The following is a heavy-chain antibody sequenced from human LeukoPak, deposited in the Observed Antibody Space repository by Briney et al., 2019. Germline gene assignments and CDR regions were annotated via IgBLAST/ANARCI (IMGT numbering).Heavy chain of an antibody. CDR2: MNPNSGNT. V-gene: IGHV1-8*01. D-gene: IGHD2-2*01. Sequence: ASVKVSCKASGYTFTSYDINWVRQATGQGLEWMGWMNPNSGNTGYAQKFQGRVTMTRNTSISTAYMELSSLRSEDTAVYYCAISLPAAIGGFDYWGQGTLVTVSS. CDR3: AISLPAAIGGFDY. CDR1: GYTFTSYD. J-gene: IGHJ4*02.